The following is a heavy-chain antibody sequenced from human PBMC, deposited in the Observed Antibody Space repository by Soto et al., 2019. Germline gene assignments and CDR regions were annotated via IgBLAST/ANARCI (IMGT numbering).Heavy chain of an antibody. Sequence: SETLSLTCSVSGVSTSTYYWSWIRQPPGKGLEWIGYMYHGGITHYNPSLKSRVTISADTSKNKFFLNLTSVTAVDTAVYYCARSKLNILDFWGQGTLVTVSS. J-gene: IGHJ4*02. V-gene: IGHV4-59*01. CDR3: ARSKLNILDF. CDR2: MYHGGIT. CDR1: GVSTSTYY. D-gene: IGHD1-1*01.